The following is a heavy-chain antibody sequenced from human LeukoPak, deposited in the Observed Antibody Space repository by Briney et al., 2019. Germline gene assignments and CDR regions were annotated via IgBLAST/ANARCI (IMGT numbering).Heavy chain of an antibody. CDR3: ARGHYGLDV. CDR1: GFTFSDHY. V-gene: IGHV3-11*01. Sequence: PGGSLRLSCAASGFTFSDHYISWIRQAPGKGLEWVSYIFGGASTIYYPDSVKGRFTISRDNAKNSLYLQMNSLRAEDTAVYYCARGHYGLDVWGQGTTVTVSS. J-gene: IGHJ6*02. CDR2: IFGGASTI.